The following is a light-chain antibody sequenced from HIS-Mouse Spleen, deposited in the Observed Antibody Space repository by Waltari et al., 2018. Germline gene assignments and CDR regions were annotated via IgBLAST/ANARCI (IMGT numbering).Light chain of an antibody. J-gene: IGLJ3*02. CDR3: QSYDSSLSGWV. CDR2: GNS. Sequence: VLTQPPSVSGAPGQRVTISCTGSSSNIGAGYDVHWYQQLPGTAPKHLIYGNSNRPSGVPDRFSGSKSGTSASLAITGLQAEDEADYYCQSYDSSLSGWVFGGGTKLTVL. CDR1: SSNIGAGYD. V-gene: IGLV1-40*01.